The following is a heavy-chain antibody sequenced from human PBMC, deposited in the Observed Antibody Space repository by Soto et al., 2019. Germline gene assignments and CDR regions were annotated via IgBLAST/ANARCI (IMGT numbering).Heavy chain of an antibody. CDR2: ISYDGSNK. CDR1: GFTFSSYG. Sequence: QVQLVESGGGVVQPGRSLRLSCAASGFTFSSYGMHWVRQAPGKGLEWVAVISYDGSNKYYADSVKDRFTISRDNSKNTLYLQMNSLRAEDTAVYYCATDLLGPGRAYGMDVWGQGTTVTVSS. D-gene: IGHD7-27*01. J-gene: IGHJ6*02. V-gene: IGHV3-30*03. CDR3: ATDLLGPGRAYGMDV.